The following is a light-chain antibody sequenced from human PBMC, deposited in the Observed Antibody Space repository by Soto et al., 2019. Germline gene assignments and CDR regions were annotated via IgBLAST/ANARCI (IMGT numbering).Light chain of an antibody. CDR2: EAT. Sequence: QSVLTQPASVSGSPGQSITISCSGTSSDVGSSTLVSWYQQHPGKAPKLMIYEATKRPSGVSNRFSGSKSGNTASLKISGLQAEDEADYHCCSYGGRSTYIFGTGTKVTVL. V-gene: IGLV2-23*01. CDR3: CSYGGRSTYI. J-gene: IGLJ1*01. CDR1: SSDVGSSTL.